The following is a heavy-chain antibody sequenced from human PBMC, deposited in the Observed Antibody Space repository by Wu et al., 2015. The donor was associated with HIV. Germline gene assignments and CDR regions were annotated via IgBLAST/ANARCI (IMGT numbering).Heavy chain of an antibody. V-gene: IGHV1-2*02. CDR3: ARDKYYDSSGYYYYYYGMDV. CDR1: GYTFTGYY. J-gene: IGHJ6*02. Sequence: QVQLVQSGAEVKKPGASVKVSCKASGYTFTGYYMHWVRQAPGQGLEWMGWINPNSGGTNYAQKFQGRVTMTRDTSISTAYMELSRLRSDDTAVYYCARDKYYDSSGYYYYYYGMDVWGQGTTVTVSS. CDR2: INPNSGGT. D-gene: IGHD3-22*01.